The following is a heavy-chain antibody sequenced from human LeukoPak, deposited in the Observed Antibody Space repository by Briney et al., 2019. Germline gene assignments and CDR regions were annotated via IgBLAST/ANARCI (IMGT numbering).Heavy chain of an antibody. CDR3: ARGFDYGGRTVDY. D-gene: IGHD4-23*01. V-gene: IGHV4-34*01. Sequence: PFETLSLTRAVYGGSFSGYSRSWIPQPPGKGLEWIGEINHSGSTNYNPSLKSRVTISVDTSKNQFSLKLSSVTAADTAVYYCARGFDYGGRTVDYW. CDR1: GGSFSGYS. CDR2: INHSGST. J-gene: IGHJ4*01.